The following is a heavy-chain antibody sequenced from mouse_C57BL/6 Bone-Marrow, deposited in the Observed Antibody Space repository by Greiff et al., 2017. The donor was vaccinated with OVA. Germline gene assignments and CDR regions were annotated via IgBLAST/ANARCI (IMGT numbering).Heavy chain of an antibody. CDR2: IYPRSGNT. CDR3: ARNYSNGFAY. Sequence: LVESGAELARPGASVKLSCKASGYTFTSYGISWVKQRTGQGLEWIGEIYPRSGNTYYNEKFKGKATLTADKSSSTAYMELRSLTSEDSAVYFCARNYSNGFAYWGQGTLVTVSA. J-gene: IGHJ3*01. CDR1: GYTFTSYG. D-gene: IGHD2-5*01. V-gene: IGHV1-81*01.